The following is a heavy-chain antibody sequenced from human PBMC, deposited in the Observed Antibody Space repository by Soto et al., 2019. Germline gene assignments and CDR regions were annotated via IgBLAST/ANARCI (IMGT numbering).Heavy chain of an antibody. V-gene: IGHV4-34*01. J-gene: IGHJ4*02. Sequence: QVQLQQWGAGLLKPSETLSLTCAVYGGSLSDYYWSWIRQPPGKGLEWIGEITRRGTTNYNPSLESRVTISLDTAKKQLSLAMTSVTAADTAVYYCAAPSYGDSGDSWGQGTLVTVSS. CDR2: ITRRGTT. CDR1: GGSLSDYY. CDR3: AAPSYGDSGDS. D-gene: IGHD4-17*01.